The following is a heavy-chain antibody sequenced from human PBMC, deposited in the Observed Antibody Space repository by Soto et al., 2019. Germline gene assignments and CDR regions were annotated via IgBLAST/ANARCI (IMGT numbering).Heavy chain of an antibody. D-gene: IGHD5-12*01. V-gene: IGHV3-23*01. CDR3: ARDIVPTVAEFDFDS. J-gene: IGHJ4*02. CDR1: GFTFSSYA. Sequence: GGSLRLSCAASGFTFSSYAMSWVRQAPGKGLEWVSAISGSGGSTYYADSVKGRFTISRDNSKNTLYLQMNSLRADDTAVYYCARDIVPTVAEFDFDSWGQGTLVTVSS. CDR2: ISGSGGST.